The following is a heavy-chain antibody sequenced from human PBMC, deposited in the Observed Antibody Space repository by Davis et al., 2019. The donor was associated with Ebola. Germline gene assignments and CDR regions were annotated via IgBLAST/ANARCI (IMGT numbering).Heavy chain of an antibody. J-gene: IGHJ5*02. V-gene: IGHV4-39*07. Sequence: PSETLSLTCTVSGGSISSSSYYWGWIRQPPGKGLEWIGSIYYSGSTYYNPSLKSRVTIAVDTSKNPFSLKLSSVTAADTAVYYCARFRVSYNSGWEWFDPWGQGTLVTVSS. CDR2: IYYSGST. CDR3: ARFRVSYNSGWEWFDP. CDR1: GGSISSSSYY. D-gene: IGHD6-19*01.